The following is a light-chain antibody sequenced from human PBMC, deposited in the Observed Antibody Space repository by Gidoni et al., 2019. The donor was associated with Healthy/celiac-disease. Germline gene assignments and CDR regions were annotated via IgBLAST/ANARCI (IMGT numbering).Light chain of an antibody. V-gene: IGKV1-12*01. Sequence: DIQMTQSPSSVSASVGDRVTITCRASQRISSWLAWYQQKPGKAPKLLIYAASSMQSGVPSRFSGSGSGTDFTLTISSLQPEDFATYYCQQANSFLRYTFXQXTKLXIK. CDR1: QRISSW. CDR2: AAS. CDR3: QQANSFLRYT. J-gene: IGKJ2*01.